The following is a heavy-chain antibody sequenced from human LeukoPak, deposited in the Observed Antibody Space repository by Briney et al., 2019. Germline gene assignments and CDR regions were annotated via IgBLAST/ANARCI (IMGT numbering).Heavy chain of an antibody. CDR2: ISGSGGSA. CDR3: AKSDDSSGYYYGIVY. Sequence: SGGSLRLSCAASRFSFSKYAMSWVRQAPGKGLEWVSGISGSGGSAYYADSVKGRFTISRDNSKNTLYLQMNSLRAEDTAAYYCAKSDDSSGYYYGIVYWGQGTLVTVSS. CDR1: RFSFSKYA. V-gene: IGHV3-23*01. D-gene: IGHD3-22*01. J-gene: IGHJ4*02.